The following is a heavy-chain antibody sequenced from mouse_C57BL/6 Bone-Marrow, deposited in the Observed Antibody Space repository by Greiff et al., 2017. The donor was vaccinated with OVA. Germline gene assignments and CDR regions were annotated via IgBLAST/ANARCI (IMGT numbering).Heavy chain of an antibody. CDR3: TSCGNYDY. J-gene: IGHJ2*01. V-gene: IGHV14-4*01. CDR2: IDPANGDT. Sequence: EVQRVESGAELVRPGASVKLSCTASGFNIKDDYMHWVKQRPEQGLEWIGWIDPANGDTDYAPKFQGKATFTAATSSNTAYLQLSSLTSVDTDDSYGTSCGNYDYWGQGTTLTVSS. D-gene: IGHD1-1*02. CDR1: GFNIKDDY.